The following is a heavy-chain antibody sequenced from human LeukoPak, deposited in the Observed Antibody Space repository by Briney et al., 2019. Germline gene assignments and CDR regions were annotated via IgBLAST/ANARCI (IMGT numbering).Heavy chain of an antibody. D-gene: IGHD2-15*01. J-gene: IGHJ5*02. CDR3: ARQPVNCSGGSCYSVPNWFDP. V-gene: IGHV4-34*01. CDR2: INHSGST. Sequence: SETLSLTCAVYGGSFSGYYWSWIRRPPGKGLEWIGEINHSGSTYYNPSLKSRLTISVDTSKNQFSLKLSSVTAADTAMYYCARQPVNCSGGSCYSVPNWFDPWGQGTLVTVSS. CDR1: GGSFSGYY.